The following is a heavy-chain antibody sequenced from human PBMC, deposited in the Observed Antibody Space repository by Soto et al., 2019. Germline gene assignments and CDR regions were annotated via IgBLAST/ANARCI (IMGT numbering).Heavy chain of an antibody. D-gene: IGHD3-22*01. Sequence: SETLSLTCTVSGGSISSYYWSWIRQPPGKGLEWIGYIYYSGSTNYNPSLKSRVTISVDTSKNQFSLKLSPVTAADTAVYYCARDHYDSSGYYSYFDYWGQGTLVTVSS. J-gene: IGHJ4*02. CDR2: IYYSGST. V-gene: IGHV4-59*01. CDR1: GGSISSYY. CDR3: ARDHYDSSGYYSYFDY.